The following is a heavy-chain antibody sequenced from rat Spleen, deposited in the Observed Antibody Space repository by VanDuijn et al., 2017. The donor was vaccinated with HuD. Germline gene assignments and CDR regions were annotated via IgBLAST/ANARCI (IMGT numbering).Heavy chain of an antibody. J-gene: IGHJ1*01. Sequence: EVQLVESGGGLVQPGRSLKLSCVASGFTFSNYGMHWVRQAPTKGLEWVASISPSGGSPYYRDSVKGRFTISRDHAKSTLYLQMDSLRSEDTATYYCATSPYYWYFDFWGPGTMVTVSS. CDR3: ATSPYYWYFDF. CDR1: GFTFSNYG. CDR2: ISPSGGSP. V-gene: IGHV5-19*01.